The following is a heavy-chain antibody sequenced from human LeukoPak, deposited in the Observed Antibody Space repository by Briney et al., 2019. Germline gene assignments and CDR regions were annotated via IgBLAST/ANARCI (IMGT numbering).Heavy chain of an antibody. J-gene: IGHJ3*02. Sequence: TGGSLRLSCAASGFTFSSYAMSWVRQAPGKGLEWVSAISVSGGSTYYADSVKGRFTISRDNSKNTLYLQMNSLRAEDTAVYYCAKDVRAMVNAFDIWGQGTMVTVSS. CDR3: AKDVRAMVNAFDI. CDR2: ISVSGGST. V-gene: IGHV3-23*01. CDR1: GFTFSSYA. D-gene: IGHD5-18*01.